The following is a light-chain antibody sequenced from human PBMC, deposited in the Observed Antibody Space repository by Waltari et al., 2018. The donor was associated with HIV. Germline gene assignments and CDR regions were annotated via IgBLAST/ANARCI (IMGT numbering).Light chain of an antibody. Sequence: QSALTQPAPVPGSPGQSITISCTATKVHIGYMTFVPWYQQFSGRAPPLIIYGGSIRSSHVSHRFSASNSGKTASLTISGLQSADEAIYYCCAYVGTLTPAFGGGTQLTVL. V-gene: IGLV2-23*01. CDR1: KVHIGYMTF. CDR2: GGS. J-gene: IGLJ3*02. CDR3: CAYVGTLTPA.